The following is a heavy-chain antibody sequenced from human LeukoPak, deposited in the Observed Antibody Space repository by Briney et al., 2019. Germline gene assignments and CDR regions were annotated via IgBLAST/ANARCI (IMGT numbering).Heavy chain of an antibody. J-gene: IGHJ4*02. CDR1: GYTFTGYY. D-gene: IGHD2-15*01. CDR3: ARARGNCSGGSCYSIMPSY. V-gene: IGHV1-2*02. CDR2: MNPNSGGT. Sequence: ASVKVSCKASGYTFTGYYMHWVRQAPGQGLEWMGWMNPNSGGTNYAQKFQGRVTMTRDTSISTAYMELSRLRSDDTAVYYCARARGNCSGGSCYSIMPSYWGQGTLVTVSS.